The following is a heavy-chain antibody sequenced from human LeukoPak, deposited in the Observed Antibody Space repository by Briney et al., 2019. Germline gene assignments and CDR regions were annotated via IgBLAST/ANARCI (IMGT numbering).Heavy chain of an antibody. D-gene: IGHD2-2*01. Sequence: GSSVKVSCKASGGTFSSYAISWVRQAPGQGLEWMGGIIPIFGTANYAQKLQGRVTITADESTSTAYMELSSLRSEDTAVYYCARDFCSSSGCYFDTFDIWGQGTMVTVSS. CDR1: GGTFSSYA. V-gene: IGHV1-69*01. CDR2: IIPIFGTA. CDR3: ARDFCSSSGCYFDTFDI. J-gene: IGHJ3*02.